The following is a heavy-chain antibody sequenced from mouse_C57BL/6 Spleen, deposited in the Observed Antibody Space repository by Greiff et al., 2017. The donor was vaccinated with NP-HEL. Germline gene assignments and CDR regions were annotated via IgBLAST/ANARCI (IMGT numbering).Heavy chain of an antibody. CDR3: ARDYYGSSYWYFDV. CDR1: GYTFPDYN. CDR2: INPNNGGT. Sequence: VQLQQSGPELVKPGASVKIPCKASGYTFPDYNMDWVKQSHGKSLEWIGDINPNNGGTIYNQKFKGKATLTVDKSSSTAYMELRSLTSEDTAVYYCARDYYGSSYWYFDVWGTGTTVTVSS. V-gene: IGHV1-18*01. D-gene: IGHD1-1*01. J-gene: IGHJ1*03.